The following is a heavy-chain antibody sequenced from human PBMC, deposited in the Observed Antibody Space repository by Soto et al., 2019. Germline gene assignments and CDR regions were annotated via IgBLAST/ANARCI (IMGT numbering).Heavy chain of an antibody. CDR2: IYYSGST. CDR3: ARNPIVVVPAAIWGYMDV. CDR1: GGSISSSSYY. V-gene: IGHV4-39*01. J-gene: IGHJ6*03. D-gene: IGHD2-2*01. Sequence: SETLSLTCTVSGGSISSSSYYWGWIRQPPGKGLEWIGSIYYSGSTYYNPSLKSRVTISVDTSKNQFSLKLSSVTAADTAVYYWARNPIVVVPAAIWGYMDVWGKGTTVTVSS.